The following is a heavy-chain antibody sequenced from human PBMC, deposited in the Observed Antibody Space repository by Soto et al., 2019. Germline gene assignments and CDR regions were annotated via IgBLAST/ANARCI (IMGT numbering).Heavy chain of an antibody. D-gene: IGHD3-10*01. V-gene: IGHV3-48*02. CDR3: AREELWFGELGYGMDV. CDR1: GFTFSSYS. Sequence: GGSLRLSCAASGFTFSSYSMNWVRQAPGKGLEWVSYISSSSSTIYYADSVKGRFTISRDNAKNSLYLQMNSLRDEDTAVYYCAREELWFGELGYGMDVWGQGTTVTVSS. J-gene: IGHJ6*02. CDR2: ISSSSSTI.